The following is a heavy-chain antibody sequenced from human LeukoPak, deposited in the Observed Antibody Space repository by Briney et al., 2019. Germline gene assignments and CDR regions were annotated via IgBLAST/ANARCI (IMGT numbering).Heavy chain of an antibody. V-gene: IGHV3-30-3*01. CDR2: ISYDGSNK. Sequence: PGRSLRLSCAASGFTFSSYAMRWVRQAPGKGLEWVAVISYDGSNKYYADSVKGRFTISRDNSKNTLYLQMNSLRAEDTAVYYCASDDLNMIVVVSSSGMDVWGQGTTVTVSS. J-gene: IGHJ6*02. CDR1: GFTFSSYA. D-gene: IGHD3-22*01. CDR3: ASDDLNMIVVVSSSGMDV.